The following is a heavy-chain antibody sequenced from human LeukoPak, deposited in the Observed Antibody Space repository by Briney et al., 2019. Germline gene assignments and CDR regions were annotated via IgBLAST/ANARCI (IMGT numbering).Heavy chain of an antibody. CDR3: ARRSDVTLFDY. Sequence: GESLKISCEGSGYSFDTHWIGWVRQMPGKGLEWMGIIYPDDSDIRYSPSFQGQVTMSADKSISTAYLQWSSLKASDTAMYYCARRSDVTLFDYWGQGTLVTVSS. V-gene: IGHV5-51*01. J-gene: IGHJ4*02. CDR2: IYPDDSDI. CDR1: GYSFDTHW. D-gene: IGHD3-16*01.